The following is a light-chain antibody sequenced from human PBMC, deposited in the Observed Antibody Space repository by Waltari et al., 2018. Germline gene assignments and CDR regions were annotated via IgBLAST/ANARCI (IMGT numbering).Light chain of an antibody. J-gene: IGLJ3*02. Sequence: QSALTQPASVSGSPGQSITISCSGTSSDVGSYNLVSWYQHHPGKAPKLIIFEVSKRPSGCSKRFSASKSGNTASLTVSGLQAEDEADYYCCSYGSSSSWVFGGGTKLTVL. V-gene: IGLV2-23*02. CDR3: CSYGSSSSWV. CDR2: EVS. CDR1: SSDVGSYNL.